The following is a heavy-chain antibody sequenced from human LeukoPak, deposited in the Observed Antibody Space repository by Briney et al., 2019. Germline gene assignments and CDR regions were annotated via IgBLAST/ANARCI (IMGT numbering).Heavy chain of an antibody. CDR3: ARALSSSWFSWFDP. J-gene: IGHJ5*02. V-gene: IGHV3-74*01. CDR1: GFTFSSYW. Sequence: GGSLRLSCAASGFTFSSYWMHWVRQAPGKGLVWVSSVNSDGRSTGYADSVKGRFTISRDNAKNTLYLQMNSLRAEDTAVYYCARALSSSWFSWFDPWGQGTLVTVSS. D-gene: IGHD6-13*01. CDR2: VNSDGRST.